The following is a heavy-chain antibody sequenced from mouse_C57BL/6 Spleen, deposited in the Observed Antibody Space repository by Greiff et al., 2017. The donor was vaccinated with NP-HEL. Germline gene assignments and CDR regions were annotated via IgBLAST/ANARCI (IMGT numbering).Heavy chain of an antibody. CDR2: IDPSDSYT. D-gene: IGHD1-1*01. CDR3: ARRHYGSNFDY. V-gene: IGHV1-69*01. Sequence: VQLQQSGAELVMPGASVKLSCKASGYTFTSYWMHWVKQRPGQGLEWIGEIDPSDSYTNYNQKFKGKSTLTVDKSSSTAYMQLSSLTSEDSAVYYWARRHYGSNFDYWGQGTTLTVSS. J-gene: IGHJ2*01. CDR1: GYTFTSYW.